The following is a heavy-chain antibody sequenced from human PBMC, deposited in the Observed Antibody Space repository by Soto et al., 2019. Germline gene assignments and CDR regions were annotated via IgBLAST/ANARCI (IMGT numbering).Heavy chain of an antibody. V-gene: IGHV3-53*01. CDR3: ARVPGYL. D-gene: IGHD6-13*01. CDR1: GLTVSNNY. Sequence: HPGGSLRLSCAASGLTVSNNYLSWVRQAPGKGLEWVSVIYSGGNTYFADSVKGRFTISRDNSKNTLYLQMNSLSAEDTAVYYSARVPGYLWGQGTLVSVSS. CDR2: IYSGGNT. J-gene: IGHJ4*02.